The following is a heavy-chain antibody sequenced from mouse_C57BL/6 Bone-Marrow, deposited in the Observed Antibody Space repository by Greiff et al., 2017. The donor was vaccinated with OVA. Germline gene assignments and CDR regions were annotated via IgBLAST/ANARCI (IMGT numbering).Heavy chain of an antibody. CDR2: INPSSGYT. V-gene: IGHV1-4*01. CDR1: GYTFTSYT. J-gene: IGHJ2*01. Sequence: VQLQQSGAELARPGASVKMSCKASGYTFTSYTMHWVKQRPGQGLEWIGYINPSSGYTKYNQKFKDKATSTADKSSSTAYMQLSSLTSEDSAVYYCARTNPLDYWGQGTTLTVSS. CDR3: ARTNPLDY.